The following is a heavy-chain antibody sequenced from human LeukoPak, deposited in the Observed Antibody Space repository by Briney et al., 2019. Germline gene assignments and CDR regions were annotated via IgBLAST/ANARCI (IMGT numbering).Heavy chain of an antibody. D-gene: IGHD2-21*02. V-gene: IGHV3-21*01. J-gene: IGHJ5*02. CDR2: ISSSSSYI. CDR1: GFTFSSYS. CDR3: ARDLCAGDCYSWYNWFDP. Sequence: GGSLRLSCAASGFTFSSYSMKWGPQAPGKGLEWVSSISSSSSYIYYADSVKGRFTISRDNAKNSLYLQMNSLRAEDTAVYYCARDLCAGDCYSWYNWFDPWGEGTLVTVSS.